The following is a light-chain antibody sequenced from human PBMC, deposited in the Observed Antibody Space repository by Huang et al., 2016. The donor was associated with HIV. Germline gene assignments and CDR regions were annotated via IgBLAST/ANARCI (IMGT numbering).Light chain of an antibody. CDR1: QSVSRN. CDR2: GAS. Sequence: EIVMTQSPATLSVSPGERATLSCRASQSVSRNLAWYQQNPGQAPRLLIYGASTRATGIPARFSGSGSGTEFTLTISSLQSEDFAVYYCQQYNNWPPLITFGQGTRLEIK. J-gene: IGKJ5*01. V-gene: IGKV3-15*01. CDR3: QQYNNWPPLIT.